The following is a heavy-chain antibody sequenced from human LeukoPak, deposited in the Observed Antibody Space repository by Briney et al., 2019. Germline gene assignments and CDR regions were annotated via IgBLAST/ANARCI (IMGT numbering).Heavy chain of an antibody. Sequence: GRSLRLSCAASGFTFSSYAMHWVRQAPGKGLEWVAVISYDGSNKYYADSVKGRFTISRDNSKNTLYLQMNSLRAEDTAVYYCAGAEDSSHYGAFDIWGQGTMVTVSS. CDR1: GFTFSSYA. J-gene: IGHJ3*02. CDR2: ISYDGSNK. D-gene: IGHD6-6*01. V-gene: IGHV3-30-3*01. CDR3: AGAEDSSHYGAFDI.